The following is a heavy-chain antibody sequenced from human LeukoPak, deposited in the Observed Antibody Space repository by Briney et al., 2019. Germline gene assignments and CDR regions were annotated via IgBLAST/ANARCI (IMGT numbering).Heavy chain of an antibody. CDR1: VGSFSGYY. D-gene: IGHD2-15*01. CDR2: INHRGST. Sequence: SETLSLTCAVYVGSFSGYYWSWIRQPPGKGLEWMGEINHRGSTNYNPSLKSRVTISVDTSKNQFSLKLSSVTAADTAVYYGARVVAATLDYWGQGTLVTVSS. CDR3: ARVVAATLDY. J-gene: IGHJ4*02. V-gene: IGHV4-34*01.